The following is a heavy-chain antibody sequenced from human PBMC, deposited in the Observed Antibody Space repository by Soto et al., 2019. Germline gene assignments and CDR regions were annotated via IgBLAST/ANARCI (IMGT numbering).Heavy chain of an antibody. Sequence: QVQLQESGPGLVKPSGTLSLTCAVSGGSISDNNWWSWVRQPPGKGLEWIGEIYHRGTTNYRPSLRSRVTISMAKSKNQISLTLDSVTAADSAAYYCARHIGVTGTRGFDYWGQGILVTVSP. CDR3: ARHIGVTGTRGFDY. J-gene: IGHJ4*02. CDR1: GGSISDNNW. D-gene: IGHD6-19*01. V-gene: IGHV4-4*02. CDR2: IYHRGTT.